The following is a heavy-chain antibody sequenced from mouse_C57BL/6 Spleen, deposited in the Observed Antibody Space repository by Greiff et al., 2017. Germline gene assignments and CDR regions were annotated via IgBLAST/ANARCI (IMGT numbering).Heavy chain of an antibody. CDR1: GYAFSSSW. CDR2: IYPGDGDT. D-gene: IGHD2-4*01. V-gene: IGHV1-82*01. CDR3: ASPYPLYYDYDWYFDV. Sequence: VQLQQSGPELVKPGASVKISCKASGYAFSSSWMNWVKQRPGKGLEWIGRIYPGDGDTNYNGKFKGKATLTADKSSSTAYMQLSSLTSEDSAVYFCASPYPLYYDYDWYFDVWGTGTTVTVSS. J-gene: IGHJ1*03.